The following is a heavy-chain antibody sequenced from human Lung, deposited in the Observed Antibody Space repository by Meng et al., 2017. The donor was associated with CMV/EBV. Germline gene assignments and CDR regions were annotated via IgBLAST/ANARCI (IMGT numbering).Heavy chain of an antibody. CDR2: IKQDGSEK. D-gene: IGHD3-3*01. CDR1: GSITSSYW. Sequence: ESXKIXXAASGSITSSYWMSWVRKAPGKGLEWVANIKQDGSEKYYVDSVKGRFTISRDNAKNSLYLQMNSLRAEDTAVYYCARDRFEDYDFWSGYSLTDHYGMDVWGQGTTVTVSS. V-gene: IGHV3-7*01. J-gene: IGHJ6*02. CDR3: ARDRFEDYDFWSGYSLTDHYGMDV.